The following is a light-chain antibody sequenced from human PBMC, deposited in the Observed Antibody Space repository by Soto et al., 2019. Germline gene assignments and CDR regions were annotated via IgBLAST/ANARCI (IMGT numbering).Light chain of an antibody. CDR2: DAS. Sequence: EMVLTQSPAILSLSPGERATLSCMASQSVSSSNLAWYQQKPGQAPRLLIYDASTRATGIPDRFSGSGSGTDFTLTISSLEPEDFALYYCQQRSTWPTFGQGTRLEIK. CDR1: QSVSSSN. V-gene: IGKV3D-20*02. CDR3: QQRSTWPT. J-gene: IGKJ5*01.